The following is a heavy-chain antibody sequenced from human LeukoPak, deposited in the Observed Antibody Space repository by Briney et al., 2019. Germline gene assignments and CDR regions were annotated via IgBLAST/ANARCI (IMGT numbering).Heavy chain of an antibody. D-gene: IGHD6-19*01. Sequence: GGSLRLSCAASGFTFSSYAMSWVRQAPGKGLEWVSAINSSGGSTYYADSVKGRFTISRDNSKNTLYLQMNSLRAEDTAVYYCANGSGWLTYFDYWGQGTLVTVSS. CDR3: ANGSGWLTYFDY. J-gene: IGHJ4*02. V-gene: IGHV3-23*01. CDR1: GFTFSSYA. CDR2: INSSGGST.